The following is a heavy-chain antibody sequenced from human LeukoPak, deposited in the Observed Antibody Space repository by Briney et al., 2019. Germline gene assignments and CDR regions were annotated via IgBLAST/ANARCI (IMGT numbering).Heavy chain of an antibody. CDR3: ARGGSGSLGTIDY. CDR2: IIPIFGTA. D-gene: IGHD1-26*01. J-gene: IGHJ4*02. V-gene: IGHV1-69*01. CDR1: GGTFSSYA. Sequence: ASVKVSCKASGGTFSSYAISWVRQAPGQGLEWMGGIIPIFGTANYAQKFQGRVTITADESTSTAYMELSSLRSEDTAVYYCARGGSGSLGTIDYWGQGTLVTVSS.